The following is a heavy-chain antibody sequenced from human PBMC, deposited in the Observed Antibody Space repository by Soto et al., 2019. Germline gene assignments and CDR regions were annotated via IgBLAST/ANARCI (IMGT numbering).Heavy chain of an antibody. CDR2: INHSGST. D-gene: IGHD2-2*01. Sequence: SETLSLTCTVYGGSFSGFYWSWIRQPPGKGLEWLGEINHSGSTNYNPSLKSRVTISVDTSKNQFSLKLSSVTAADTAVYYCAKGGSTSRWPYYYGMDVWGQGTTVTVSS. CDR1: GGSFSGFY. J-gene: IGHJ6*02. V-gene: IGHV4-34*01. CDR3: AKGGSTSRWPYYYGMDV.